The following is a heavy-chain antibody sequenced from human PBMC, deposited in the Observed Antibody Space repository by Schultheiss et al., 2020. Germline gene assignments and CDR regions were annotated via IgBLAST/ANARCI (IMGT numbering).Heavy chain of an antibody. CDR1: GGSISSGSYY. CDR2: IYTSGST. CDR3: ARELLYSSSWYPHYYYGMDV. D-gene: IGHD6-13*01. V-gene: IGHV4-61*02. J-gene: IGHJ6*02. Sequence: SETLSLTCTVSGGSISSGSYYWSWIRQPAGKGLEWIGRIYTSGSTNYNPSLKSRVTISVDTSKNQFSLKLSSVTAADTAVYYCARELLYSSSWYPHYYYGMDVWGQGTTVTGSS.